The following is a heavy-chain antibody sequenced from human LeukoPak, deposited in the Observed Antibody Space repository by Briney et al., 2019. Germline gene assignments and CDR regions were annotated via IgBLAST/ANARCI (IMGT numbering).Heavy chain of an antibody. D-gene: IGHD1-26*01. CDR3: AKELRGSYLDY. CDR1: GFTFSSYG. J-gene: IGHJ4*02. V-gene: IGHV3-30*18. CDR2: ISYDGSNK. Sequence: GRSLRLSCAASGFTFSSYGMHWVRQAPGKGLEWVAVISYDGSNKYYADSVKGRFTISRDNSKDTLYLQMNSLRAEDTAVYYCAKELRGSYLDYWGQGTLVTVSS.